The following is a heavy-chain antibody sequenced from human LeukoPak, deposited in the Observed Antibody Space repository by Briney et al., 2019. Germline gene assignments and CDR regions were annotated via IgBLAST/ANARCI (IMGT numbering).Heavy chain of an antibody. D-gene: IGHD3-22*01. Sequence: PGGSLRLSCAASGFTFSSYMMNWVRQAPGKGLEWVSSINSGSTYTYYTESVKGRFTVSRDNAKNSLFLQMNSLRAEDTAVYYCARGLVHDTSGYYSDYWGQGTLVTVSS. CDR1: GFTFSSYM. CDR2: INSGSTYT. J-gene: IGHJ4*02. CDR3: ARGLVHDTSGYYSDY. V-gene: IGHV3-21*01.